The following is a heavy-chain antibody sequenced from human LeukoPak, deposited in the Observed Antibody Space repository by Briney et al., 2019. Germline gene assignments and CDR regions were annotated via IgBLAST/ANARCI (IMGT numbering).Heavy chain of an antibody. V-gene: IGHV1-2*02. J-gene: IGHJ4*02. CDR1: GYTFTGYY. CDR2: INPNSGGT. CDR3: ARSSSGWYYFDY. D-gene: IGHD6-19*01. Sequence: ASVKVSCKASGYTFTGYYMHWVRQAPGQGRDGMGWINPNSGGTNYAQKLQGGLTMDRAPSIRRAYMELSRVRSAETAVYYCARSSSGWYYFDYWGQGTLVTVYS.